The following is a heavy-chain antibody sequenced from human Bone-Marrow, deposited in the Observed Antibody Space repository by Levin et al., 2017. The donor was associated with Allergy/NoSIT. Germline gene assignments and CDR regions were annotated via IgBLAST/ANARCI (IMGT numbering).Heavy chain of an antibody. CDR1: GYDFNNYW. D-gene: IGHD3-3*01. Sequence: GESLKISCKGSGYDFNNYWITWVRQMPGKGLEWMGRIDPSDSYTYYSPSFEGHVTISADKTSNNIYLQWSSLEASDTAIYYCARHGAPRSVEWFNPWGQGTLVTVSS. J-gene: IGHJ5*02. CDR2: IDPSDSYT. CDR3: ARHGAPRSVEWFNP. V-gene: IGHV5-10-1*01.